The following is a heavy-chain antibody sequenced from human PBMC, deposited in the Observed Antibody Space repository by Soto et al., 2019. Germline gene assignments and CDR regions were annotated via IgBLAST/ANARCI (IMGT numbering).Heavy chain of an antibody. D-gene: IGHD3-10*01. CDR1: GFTFSSYA. J-gene: IGHJ6*02. CDR2: ISYDGSNK. V-gene: IGHV3-30-3*01. CDR3: ERDRYGSGSYSGHYYYYGMDV. Sequence: QVQLVESGGGVVQPGRSLRLSCAASGFTFSSYAMHWVRQAPGKGLEWVAVISYDGSNKYYADSVKGRFTISRDNSKNTLYLQMNSLRAEDTAVYYCERDRYGSGSYSGHYYYYGMDVWGQGTTVTVSS.